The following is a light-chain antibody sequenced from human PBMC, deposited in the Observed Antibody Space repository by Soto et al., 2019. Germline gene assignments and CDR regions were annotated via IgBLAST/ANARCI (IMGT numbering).Light chain of an antibody. V-gene: IGLV4-69*01. CDR1: SGHSSYD. CDR2: LSSDGSH. CDR3: QTWDTGARVV. Sequence: QLVLTQSPSASASLGASVKLTCTRSSGHSSYDIAWHQQQPEKGHRYLMKLSSDGSHRKGDGIPDRFSGSSSGAARYLTISSLQSEDEADYYCQTWDTGARVVFGGGTKVTVL. J-gene: IGLJ2*01.